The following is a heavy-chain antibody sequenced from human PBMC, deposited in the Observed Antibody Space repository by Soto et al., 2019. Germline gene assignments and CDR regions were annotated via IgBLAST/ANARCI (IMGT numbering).Heavy chain of an antibody. J-gene: IGHJ4*02. Sequence: EVQLVESGGGLVQPGRSLRLSCVTSGIVLGDFAMHWVRQAPGRGLEWVAGIGSNGQTLDYADSVKGRCTISRDIAKSSLYLQMNSLRADDAALYFCARGAELHSSVWSTRCIDYWRQGTLFTVS. CDR2: IGSNGQTL. V-gene: IGHV3-9*01. CDR3: ARGAELHSSVWSTRCIDY. CDR1: GIVLGDFA. D-gene: IGHD1-7*01.